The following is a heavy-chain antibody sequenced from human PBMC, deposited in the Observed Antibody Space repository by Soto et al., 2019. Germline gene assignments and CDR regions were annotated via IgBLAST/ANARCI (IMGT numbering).Heavy chain of an antibody. V-gene: IGHV4-59*12. CDR2: IYYSGST. J-gene: IGHJ5*02. Sequence: PSETLSLTCSVSGGSISSYYWSWIRQPPGKGLEWIGYIYYSGSTNYNPSLKSRVTISVDMSKNQFSLRLSSVTAADTAVYYCARRWVGATAETNWFEPWGQGTLVTVSS. CDR3: ARRWVGATAETNWFEP. D-gene: IGHD1-26*01. CDR1: GGSISSYY.